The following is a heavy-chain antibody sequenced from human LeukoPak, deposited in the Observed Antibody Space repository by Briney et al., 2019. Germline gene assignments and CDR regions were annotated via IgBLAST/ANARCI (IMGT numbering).Heavy chain of an antibody. Sequence: ASVKVSCKASGYTFTSYGISWVRQAPGQGLEWMGWISAYNGNTNYAQKLQGRVTMTTDTSTSTAYMELRSLRSDDTAVYYCARVADCTNGVCYTTDAFDSWGQGTMVTVSS. CDR3: ARVADCTNGVCYTTDAFDS. J-gene: IGHJ3*02. V-gene: IGHV1-18*01. CDR1: GYTFTSYG. D-gene: IGHD2-8*01. CDR2: ISAYNGNT.